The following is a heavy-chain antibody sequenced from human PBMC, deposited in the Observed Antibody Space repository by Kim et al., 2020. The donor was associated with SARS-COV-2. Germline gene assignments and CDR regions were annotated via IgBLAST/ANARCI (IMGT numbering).Heavy chain of an antibody. D-gene: IGHD1-26*01. J-gene: IGHJ6*02. CDR1: GFTFSSYS. CDR3: ARRLVGTSGNYAMDV. Sequence: GGSLRLSCAASGFTFSSYSMSWVRQAPGKGLEWVSSISGGGGITYYADSVKGRFTISRDNSKNTLYLQMNSLGAEDTSVYYCARRLVGTSGNYAMDVWGQGPTVPASS. V-gene: IGHV3-23*01. CDR2: ISGGGGIT.